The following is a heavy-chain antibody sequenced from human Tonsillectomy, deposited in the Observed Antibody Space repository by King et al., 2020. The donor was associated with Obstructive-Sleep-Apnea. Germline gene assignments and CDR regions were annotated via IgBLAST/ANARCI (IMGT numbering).Heavy chain of an antibody. CDR1: GGSISTSSYY. CDR3: ARDREDHYDFWSVDDDGRNYSGMDV. J-gene: IGHJ6*02. CDR2: IYYSGRI. Sequence: MQLQESGPGLVKPSETLSLTCTVSGGSISTSSYYWGWIRQPPGRGLEWIGSIYYSGRIYYNPSLKRRVTIPVDTSKNQFSLKLSSLTAADTAVYYCARDREDHYDFWSVDDDGRNYSGMDVWGQGTTVTVSS. D-gene: IGHD3/OR15-3a*01. V-gene: IGHV4-39*07.